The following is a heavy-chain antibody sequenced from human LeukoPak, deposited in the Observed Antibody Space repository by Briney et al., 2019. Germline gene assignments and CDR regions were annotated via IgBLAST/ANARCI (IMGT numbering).Heavy chain of an antibody. D-gene: IGHD2-8*01. V-gene: IGHV3-30*18. CDR2: ISYDGRKQ. CDR3: AKEYTNAMDYFDY. J-gene: IGHJ4*02. CDR1: GFTFSNHG. Sequence: GGSLRLSCAVSGFTFSNHGMHWVRQAPGKGLEWVADISYDGRKQYYADSVKGRFTISRDNSKNTLYLQMNSLRAEDTAVYYCAKEYTNAMDYFDYWGQGTLVTVSS.